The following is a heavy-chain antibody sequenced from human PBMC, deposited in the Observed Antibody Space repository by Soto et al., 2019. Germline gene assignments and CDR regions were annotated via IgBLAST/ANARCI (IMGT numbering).Heavy chain of an antibody. CDR1: GYTFTSYG. J-gene: IGHJ4*02. CDR3: ARAYCGGDCYSPTIDY. Sequence: QVQLVQSGAEVKKPGASVKVSCKASGYTFTSYGISWVRQAPGQGLEWMGWISAYNGNTNYAQKLQGRVTMTTDTSKSTAYMELRSLRSDDTAVYYCARAYCGGDCYSPTIDYWGQGTLVTVSS. D-gene: IGHD2-21*02. CDR2: ISAYNGNT. V-gene: IGHV1-18*04.